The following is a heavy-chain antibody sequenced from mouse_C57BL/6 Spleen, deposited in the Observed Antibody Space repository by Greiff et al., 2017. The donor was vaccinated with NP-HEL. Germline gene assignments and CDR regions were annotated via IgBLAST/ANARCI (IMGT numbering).Heavy chain of an antibody. J-gene: IGHJ4*01. CDR2: ISDGGSYT. Sequence: EVKLVESGGGLVKPGGSLKLSCAASGFTFSSYAMSWVRQTPEKRLEWVATISDGGSYTYYPDNVKGRFTISRDNAKNNLYLQMSHLKSEDTAMYYCARDGYYGSTYFSMDYWGQGTSVTVSS. V-gene: IGHV5-4*01. CDR1: GFTFSSYA. D-gene: IGHD1-1*01. CDR3: ARDGYYGSTYFSMDY.